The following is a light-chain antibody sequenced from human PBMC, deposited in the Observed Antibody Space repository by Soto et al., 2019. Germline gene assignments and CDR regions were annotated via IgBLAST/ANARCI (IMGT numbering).Light chain of an antibody. CDR3: LVWDSRSEHYV. J-gene: IGLJ1*01. V-gene: IGLV3-21*02. Sequence: SYELTQSPSVSVAPGQTVSITCGGYNIGSKSVHWYQQKPGQAPVLVVYDDSDRRSGIPERFSGSNSGNTATLTITRVEAGDKADYHCLVWDSRSEHYVFGTGTKVT. CDR1: NIGSKS. CDR2: DDS.